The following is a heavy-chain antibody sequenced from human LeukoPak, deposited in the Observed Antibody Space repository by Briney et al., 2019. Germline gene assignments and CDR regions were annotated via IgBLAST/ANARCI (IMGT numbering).Heavy chain of an antibody. CDR2: IIPIFGTA. CDR1: GGTFSSYA. Sequence: ASVKVSCKASGGTFSSYAISWVRQAPGQGLEWMGGIIPIFGTANYAQKFQGRVTITADESTSTAYMELSSLRSEDTAVYYCAGRGALGELSWWYLDLWGRGTLVTVSS. J-gene: IGHJ2*01. D-gene: IGHD3-16*02. CDR3: AGRGALGELSWWYLDL. V-gene: IGHV1-69*01.